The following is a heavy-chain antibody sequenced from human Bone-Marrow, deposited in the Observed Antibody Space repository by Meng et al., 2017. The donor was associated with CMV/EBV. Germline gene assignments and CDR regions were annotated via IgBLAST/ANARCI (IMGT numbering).Heavy chain of an antibody. CDR1: GFSFSDYY. J-gene: IGHJ4*02. Sequence: GGSLRLSCEGSGFSFSDYYMSWIRQAPGKGLELVSYISSSAGTIYYADSVKGRFTISRDNAKNSVYLQMSSLRAEDTALYYCVRVSETFLEWLLLTYWGQGTRVTGCS. CDR2: ISSSAGTI. V-gene: IGHV3-11*01. D-gene: IGHD3-3*02. CDR3: VRVSETFLEWLLLTY.